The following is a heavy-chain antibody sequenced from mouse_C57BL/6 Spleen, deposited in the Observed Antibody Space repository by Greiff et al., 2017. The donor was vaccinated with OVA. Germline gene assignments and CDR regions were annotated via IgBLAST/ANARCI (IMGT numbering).Heavy chain of an antibody. CDR2: ISYDGSN. D-gene: IGHD2-1*01. Sequence: EVQVVESGPGLVKPSQSLSLTCSVTGYSITSGYYWNWIRQFPGNKLEWMGYISYDGSNNYNPSLKNRISITRDTSKNQFFLKLNSVTTEDTATYYCAREGNPWYFDVWGTGTTVTVSS. J-gene: IGHJ1*03. V-gene: IGHV3-6*01. CDR3: AREGNPWYFDV. CDR1: GYSITSGYY.